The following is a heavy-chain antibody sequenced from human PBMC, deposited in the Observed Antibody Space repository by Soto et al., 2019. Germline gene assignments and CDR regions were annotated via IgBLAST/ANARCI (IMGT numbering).Heavy chain of an antibody. CDR1: GYTFTDYG. J-gene: IGHJ5*02. Sequence: ASVKVSCQASGYTFTDYGISWVRQAPGQGLEWMGWISGYNGNTDYAQNFQGRVTMTTDTSTSTAYMELRGLRVEDSAIYYCAIQPAPWGQGTLVTVSS. CDR2: ISGYNGNT. V-gene: IGHV1-18*01. CDR3: AIQPAP.